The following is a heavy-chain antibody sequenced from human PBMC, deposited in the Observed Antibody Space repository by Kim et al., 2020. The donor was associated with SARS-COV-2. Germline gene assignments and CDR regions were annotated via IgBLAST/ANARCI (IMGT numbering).Heavy chain of an antibody. CDR2: MNPNSGNT. CDR3: ARGNLLYCSSTSCPYNWFDP. J-gene: IGHJ5*02. D-gene: IGHD2-2*01. Sequence: ASVKVSCKASGYTFSSYDITWVREATGQGLEWMGWMNPNSGNTGYAQKFQGRVTMTGNTSISTAYMELSSLRSEDTAVYYCARGNLLYCSSTSCPYNWFDPWGQGPLVTVSS. V-gene: IGHV1-8*01. CDR1: GYTFSSYD.